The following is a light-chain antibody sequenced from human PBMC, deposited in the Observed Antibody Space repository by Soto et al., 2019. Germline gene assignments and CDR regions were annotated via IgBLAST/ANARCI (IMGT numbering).Light chain of an antibody. CDR3: QSYDSSLREV. Sequence: QSALTQPASVSGSPGQSITISCTGTDNDIGTYNLVSWYQQCPGTAPKLLIYGNSNRPSGVPDRFSGSKSGTSASLAITGLQAEDEADYYCQSYDSSLREVFGTGTKLTVL. CDR1: DNDIGTYNL. J-gene: IGLJ1*01. CDR2: GNS. V-gene: IGLV1-40*01.